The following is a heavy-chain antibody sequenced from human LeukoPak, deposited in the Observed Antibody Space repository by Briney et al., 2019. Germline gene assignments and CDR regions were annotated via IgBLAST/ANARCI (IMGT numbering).Heavy chain of an antibody. V-gene: IGHV5-51*01. CDR2: IYPGDSDT. CDR1: GYSFTSYW. CDR3: ARTPYCSSTSCYTYYYYMDV. D-gene: IGHD2-2*02. Sequence: GESLKISCKGSGYSFTSYWIGWVRQMPGKGLEWMGIIYPGDSDTRYSPSFQGQVTISADKSISTAYLQWSSLKASDTAMYYCARTPYCSSTSCYTYYYYMDVWGKGTTVTVSS. J-gene: IGHJ6*03.